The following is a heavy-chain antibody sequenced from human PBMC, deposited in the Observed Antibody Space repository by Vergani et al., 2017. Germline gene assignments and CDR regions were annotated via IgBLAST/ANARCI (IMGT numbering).Heavy chain of an antibody. CDR1: GFRFREHG. V-gene: IGHV3-23*01. D-gene: IGHD6-19*01. J-gene: IGHJ4*02. CDR3: AKDGDGRGWPEIDH. CDR2: ISGHDHRT. Sequence: EVQLLESGGGSVQPGESLRLSCVASGFRFREHGMNWVRQAPGKGLEWVSGISGHDHRTLYADSVKGRFIISRDDSKNTLYLQMDSLRAEDTAVYYCAKDGDGRGWPEIDHWGQGTLVTVSS.